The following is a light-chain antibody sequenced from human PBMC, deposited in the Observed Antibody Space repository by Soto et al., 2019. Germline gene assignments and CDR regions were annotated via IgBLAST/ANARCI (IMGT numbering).Light chain of an antibody. CDR2: HVG. CDR3: QSYDSSLSGSEVV. J-gene: IGLJ2*01. V-gene: IGLV2-11*01. CDR1: SSDVGGYEY. Sequence: QSALTQPRSVSGSPGQSVTISCSGTSSDVGGYEYVSWYQQHPGKAPRLLIYHVGQRPSGVPDRFSGSKSGTTASLTISGLQADDEAEYYCQSYDSSLSGSEVVFGGGTKLTVL.